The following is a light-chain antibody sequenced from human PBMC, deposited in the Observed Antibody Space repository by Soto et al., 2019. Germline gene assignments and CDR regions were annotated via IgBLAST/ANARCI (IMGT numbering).Light chain of an antibody. V-gene: IGLV2-14*01. CDR3: RSHTISSTYV. J-gene: IGLJ1*01. CDR2: EVS. CDR1: SSDVGGYKY. Sequence: QSALTQPASVSGSPGQSITISCTGTSSDVGGYKYVSWYQHYPGKAPKLIIYEVSNRPSGVSNRFSGSKSGNTASLTISGLQSEYEADYYCRSHTISSTYVVGTGTKLTVL.